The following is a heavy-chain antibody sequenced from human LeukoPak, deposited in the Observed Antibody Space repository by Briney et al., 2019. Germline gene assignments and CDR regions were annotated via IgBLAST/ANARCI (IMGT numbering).Heavy chain of an antibody. CDR3: AKDLGNSFDY. D-gene: IGHD4-23*01. Sequence: PGGSLRLSCAASGFTFSGYGMHWVRQAPGKGLEWVTFIHYDGSDKYYADSVKGRFTISRDNSKNTLYLQMNSLRAEDTAAYYCAKDLGNSFDYWGQGTLVTVSS. J-gene: IGHJ4*02. V-gene: IGHV3-30*02. CDR1: GFTFSGYG. CDR2: IHYDGSDK.